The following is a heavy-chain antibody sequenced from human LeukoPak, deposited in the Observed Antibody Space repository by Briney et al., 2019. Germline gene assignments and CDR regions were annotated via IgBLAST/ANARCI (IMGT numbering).Heavy chain of an antibody. D-gene: IGHD7-27*01. Sequence: SETLSLTCTVSGDSIGSGTHYWGWIRQPPGKGLEWIGSIYYSGSTHYTPTLKSRVTISVDTSKNQFSLKVTSVTAADTAVYYWARHLALGLYEYWGQGTLVTVSS. CDR3: ARHLALGLYEY. J-gene: IGHJ4*02. V-gene: IGHV4-39*01. CDR2: IYYSGST. CDR1: GDSIGSGTHY.